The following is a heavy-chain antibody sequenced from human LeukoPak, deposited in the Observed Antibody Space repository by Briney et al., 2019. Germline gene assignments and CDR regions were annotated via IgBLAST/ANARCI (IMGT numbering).Heavy chain of an antibody. CDR1: GSTFSNYW. V-gene: IGHV3-7*01. J-gene: IGHJ4*02. CDR3: ARAHRSRAFDY. D-gene: IGHD1-14*01. Sequence: GGSLRLSCAASGSTFSNYWMSWVRQAPGKGLEWVANIKQDGSEKYFLDSVKGRFTISRDNAKNSLYLQMNSLRAEDTAVYYCARAHRSRAFDYWGQGTLVTVSS. CDR2: IKQDGSEK.